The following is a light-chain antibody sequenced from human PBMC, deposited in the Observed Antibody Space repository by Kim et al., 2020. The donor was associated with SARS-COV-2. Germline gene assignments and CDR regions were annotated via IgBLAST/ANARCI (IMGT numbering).Light chain of an antibody. V-gene: IGKV3-15*01. CDR1: QSVSSN. Sequence: EIVMTQSPATLSVSPGERATLSCRASQSVSSNLAWYQQKPGQAPSLLIYDASARATGVPARFSGSGFGTEFTLTISTLQSEDFATYYCQEYNIWPPEWTFGDGTKVEIK. J-gene: IGKJ1*01. CDR3: QEYNIWPPEWT. CDR2: DAS.